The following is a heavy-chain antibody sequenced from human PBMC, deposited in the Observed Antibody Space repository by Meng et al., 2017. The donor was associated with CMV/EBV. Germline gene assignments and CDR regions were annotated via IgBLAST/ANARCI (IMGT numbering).Heavy chain of an antibody. D-gene: IGHD2-8*01. V-gene: IGHV1-18*01. Sequence: ASVKVSCKASGYTFTSYSIIWVRQAPGQGLEWMGWISAYNGNTNYAQKLQGRVTMTTDTSTNTAYMELRSLRSDDTAVYYCARLRLYCTDGVCYSYYYYYGMDVWGQGTTVTVSS. CDR2: ISAYNGNT. CDR3: ARLRLYCTDGVCYSYYYYYGMDV. J-gene: IGHJ6*02. CDR1: GYTFTSYS.